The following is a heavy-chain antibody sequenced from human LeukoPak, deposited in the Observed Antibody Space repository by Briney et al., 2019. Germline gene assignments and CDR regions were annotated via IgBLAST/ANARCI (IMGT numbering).Heavy chain of an antibody. CDR1: GYTFTGYY. Sequence: ASVKVSCKASGYTFTGYYMHWVRQAPGQGPEWMAWINPNSGDTNYAQKFQGRVTLTRDASIGTAYMEMNRLTYDDTAIYYCARDVYTSGWRYFDLWGHGTLVTVSS. J-gene: IGHJ2*01. D-gene: IGHD6-19*01. CDR2: INPNSGDT. CDR3: ARDVYTSGWRYFDL. V-gene: IGHV1-2*02.